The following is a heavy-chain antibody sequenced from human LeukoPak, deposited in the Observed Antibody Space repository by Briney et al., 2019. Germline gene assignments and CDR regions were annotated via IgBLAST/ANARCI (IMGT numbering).Heavy chain of an antibody. V-gene: IGHV3-66*01. J-gene: IGHJ4*02. CDR1: GFTVISNY. CDR3: ARDLTSYDYVWDY. CDR2: IYSDGST. D-gene: IGHD3-16*01. Sequence: GGSLRLSCAASGFTVISNYMSWVRQAPGKGLEWVSLIYSDGSTYYADSVKGRFTISRDTSKNTLYLQMYSLRAEDTAVYYCARDLTSYDYVWDYWGQGTLVTVSS.